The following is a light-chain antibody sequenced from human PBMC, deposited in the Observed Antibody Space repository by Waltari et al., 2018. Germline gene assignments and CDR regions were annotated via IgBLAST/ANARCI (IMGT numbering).Light chain of an antibody. CDR1: RRAVGGYDY. CDR2: DVN. V-gene: IGLV2-11*01. Sequence: QSALTQPRSVSGSPGHSVTIPCTGTRRAVGGYDYVSWYQQHPGNAPKLVIYDVNKRPSGVPDRFSGSKSGNTASLTISGLQADNEADYNCCSYAGRATWAFGGGTKLTVL. CDR3: CSYAGRATWA. J-gene: IGLJ3*02.